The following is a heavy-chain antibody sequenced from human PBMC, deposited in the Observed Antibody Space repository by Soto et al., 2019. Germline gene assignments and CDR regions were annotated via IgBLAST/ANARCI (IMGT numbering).Heavy chain of an antibody. Sequence: WGSLRLSCAASGFTVSSNYMSWVRQAPGKGLEWVSVIYSGGSTYYADSVKGRFTISRDNSKNTLYLQMNSLRAEDTAVYYCAVGPTDIVATIHSLDYWGQGTLVTVSS. D-gene: IGHD5-12*01. J-gene: IGHJ4*02. CDR1: GFTVSSNY. CDR2: IYSGGST. V-gene: IGHV3-53*01. CDR3: AVGPTDIVATIHSLDY.